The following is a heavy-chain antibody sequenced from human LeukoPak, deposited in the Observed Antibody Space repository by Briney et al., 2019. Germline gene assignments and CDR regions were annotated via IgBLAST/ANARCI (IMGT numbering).Heavy chain of an antibody. J-gene: IGHJ6*03. D-gene: IGHD2-2*01. CDR3: ARPSGRLIVVVPAATRNYYYYMDV. V-gene: IGHV3-21*01. CDR2: ISSSSSYI. Sequence: GRSLRLSCAASGFTFSSYSMNWVRQAPRKGLEWVSSISSSSSYIYYADSVKGRFTISRDNAKNSLYLQMNSLRAEDTAVYYCARPSGRLIVVVPAATRNYYYYMDVWGKGTTVTVSS. CDR1: GFTFSSYS.